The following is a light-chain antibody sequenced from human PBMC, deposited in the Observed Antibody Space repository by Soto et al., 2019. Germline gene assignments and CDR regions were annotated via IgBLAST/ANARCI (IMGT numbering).Light chain of an antibody. J-gene: IGLJ1*01. CDR1: SGDVGSYNY. CDR2: EVT. Sequence: QSALTQPPSASGSPGXXXTISCTGTSGDVGSYNYVSWYQQHPGKAPKLIIYEVTKRPSGVPDRFSGSKSGNTASLTVSGLQPEDEADYYCSSFGARNNIFGTGTKLTVL. V-gene: IGLV2-8*01. CDR3: SSFGARNNI.